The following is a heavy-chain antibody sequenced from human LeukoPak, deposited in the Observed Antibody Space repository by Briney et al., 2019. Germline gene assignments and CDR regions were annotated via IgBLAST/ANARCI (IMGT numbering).Heavy chain of an antibody. V-gene: IGHV1-18*01. Sequence: ASVKVSCKASGYTFTSYGISWVRQAPGQGLEWMGWISAYNGNTNYAQKLQGRVTMTTDTSTITAYMELRSLRSDDTAVYYCARDSDPYGSGPRRHYYYGMDVWGQGTTVTVSS. CDR2: ISAYNGNT. CDR3: ARDSDPYGSGPRRHYYYGMDV. D-gene: IGHD3-10*01. J-gene: IGHJ6*02. CDR1: GYTFTSYG.